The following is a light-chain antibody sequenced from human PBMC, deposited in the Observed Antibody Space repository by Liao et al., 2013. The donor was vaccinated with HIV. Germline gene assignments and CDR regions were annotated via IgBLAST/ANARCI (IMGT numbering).Light chain of an antibody. CDR1: KLGDKY. CDR3: QVWDSSSDHRV. V-gene: IGLV3-21*04. Sequence: SYDLTQPPSVSVSPRQTASITCSGDKLGDKYACWYQQKPGQAPVLVIYYDYDRPSGIPERFSGSNSGNTATLTISRVEAGDEADYYCQVWDSSSDHRVFGGGTKLTVL. CDR2: YDY. J-gene: IGLJ3*02.